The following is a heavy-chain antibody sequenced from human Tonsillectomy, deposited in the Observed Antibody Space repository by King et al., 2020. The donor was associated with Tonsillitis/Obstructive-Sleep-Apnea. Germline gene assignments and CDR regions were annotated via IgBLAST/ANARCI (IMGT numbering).Heavy chain of an antibody. CDR3: ARFLTEWKGELPSGA. D-gene: IGHD1-7*01. V-gene: IGHV3-30*04. CDR1: GFTFSSYS. J-gene: IGHJ3*01. Sequence: VQLVESGGGVVQPGRSLRLSCAASGFTFSSYSMQWVRQAPGKGLEWVAVIAYHGDNKDYADSVKGRFSISRDDSKNTLYLQMSSLTVEDTAVYYCARFLTEWKGELPSGAWGQGTMVTVSS. CDR2: IAYHGDNK.